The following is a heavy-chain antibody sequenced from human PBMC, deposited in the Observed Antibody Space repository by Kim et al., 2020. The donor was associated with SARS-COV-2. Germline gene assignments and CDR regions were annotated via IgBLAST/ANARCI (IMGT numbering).Heavy chain of an antibody. CDR2: IYSGGST. CDR1: GFTVSSNY. J-gene: IGHJ4*02. Sequence: GGSLRLSCAASGFTVSSNYMSWVRQAPGKGLEWVSVIYSGGSTYYADSVKGRFTISRDNSKNKLYLQMNSLRAEDTAVYYCARDRSGSSSSEFDYWGQGTLVTVSS. V-gene: IGHV3-53*01. D-gene: IGHD6-6*01. CDR3: ARDRSGSSSSEFDY.